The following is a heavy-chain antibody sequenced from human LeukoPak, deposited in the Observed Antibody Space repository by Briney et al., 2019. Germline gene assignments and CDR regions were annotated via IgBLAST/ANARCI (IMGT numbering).Heavy chain of an antibody. V-gene: IGHV4-61*02. J-gene: IGHJ3*02. Sequence: PSQTLSLTCTVSGGSISSGSYYWSWIRQPAGKGLEWIGRIYTRGSTNYNPSLKSRVTISVDTSKNQFSLKLSSVTAADTAVYYCAREKWELLSAFDIWGQGTMVTVSS. CDR1: GGSISSGSYY. D-gene: IGHD1-26*01. CDR3: AREKWELLSAFDI. CDR2: IYTRGST.